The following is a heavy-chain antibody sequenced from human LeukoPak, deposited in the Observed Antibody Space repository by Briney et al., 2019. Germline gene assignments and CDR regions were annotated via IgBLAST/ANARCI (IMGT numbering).Heavy chain of an antibody. D-gene: IGHD2/OR15-2a*01. Sequence: PSETLSLTCTVSAGSISSYYWSWIRQPPGKGLEWIGYIYSSGSTNYNPSLKSRVTISVDTSKNQFSLKLSSVTAADTAVYYCARGTFPLRRRYDAFDIWGQGTMVTVSS. CDR2: IYSSGST. CDR3: ARGTFPLRRRYDAFDI. CDR1: AGSISSYY. J-gene: IGHJ3*02. V-gene: IGHV4-59*12.